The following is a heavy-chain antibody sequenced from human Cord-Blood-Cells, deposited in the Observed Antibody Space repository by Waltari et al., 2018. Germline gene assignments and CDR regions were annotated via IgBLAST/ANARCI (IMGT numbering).Heavy chain of an antibody. Sequence: QVQLVESGGGVVQPGRSLSLSCAASGSTFRSYATPRVRQAPGKGLEWVAVISYDGSNKYYADSVKGRFTISRDNSQNTLYLQMNSLRAEDTAVYYCARDVYAAAATGFDYWGQGTLVTVSS. CDR1: GSTFRSYA. CDR2: ISYDGSNK. V-gene: IGHV3-30*04. CDR3: ARDVYAAAATGFDY. D-gene: IGHD2-2*01. J-gene: IGHJ4*02.